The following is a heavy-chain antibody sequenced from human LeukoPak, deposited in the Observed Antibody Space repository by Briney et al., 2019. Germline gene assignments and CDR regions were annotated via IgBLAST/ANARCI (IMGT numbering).Heavy chain of an antibody. CDR3: ARDRGITTARGVPSWFDP. CDR2: IYTTGSP. D-gene: IGHD3-10*01. V-gene: IGHV4-61*02. J-gene: IGHJ5*02. Sequence: SETLSLTCTVSGVSITSSNYYWTWIRQPPGKGLEWIGRIYTTGSPRYSPSLKSRVTISVDTSTKPFSLKLTSVSATATGLYYWARDRGITTARGVPSWFDPWGQGTLVTVSS. CDR1: GVSITSSNYY.